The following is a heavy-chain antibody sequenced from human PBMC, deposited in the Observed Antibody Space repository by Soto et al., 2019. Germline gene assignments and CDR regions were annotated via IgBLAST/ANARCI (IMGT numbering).Heavy chain of an antibody. CDR1: GYTFTGYY. V-gene: IGHV1-2*02. CDR2: INTNSGGT. CDR3: ARTQTNDY. Sequence: ASVKVSFKASGYTFTGYYIHWLRQAPGQGLEWMGWINTNSGGTNYAQKFQGRVTMTRDTSISTAYMELSRLTSDDTAVYYCARTQTNDYWGQGTLVTVSS. J-gene: IGHJ4*02.